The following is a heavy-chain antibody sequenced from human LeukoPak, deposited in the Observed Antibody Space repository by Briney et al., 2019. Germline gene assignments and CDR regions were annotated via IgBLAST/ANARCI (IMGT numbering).Heavy chain of an antibody. CDR3: ARHSSPHDWFDP. V-gene: IGHV4-59*08. CDR1: GGSISGYY. CDR2: IHYSGGS. Sequence: SETLSLTCRVSGGSISGYYWSWIRQPPGKGLEWIGYIHYSGGSHYNPSLKSRVTISVDTSKNQFSLKLSSVTAADTAVYYCARHSSPHDWFDPWGQGTLVTVSS. J-gene: IGHJ5*02.